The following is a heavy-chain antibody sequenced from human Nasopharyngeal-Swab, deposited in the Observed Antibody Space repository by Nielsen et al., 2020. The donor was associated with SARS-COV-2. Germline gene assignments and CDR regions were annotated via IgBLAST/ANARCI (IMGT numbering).Heavy chain of an antibody. J-gene: IGHJ6*02. CDR1: GFTFSSYS. CDR2: ISGSSSLI. CDR3: ASDTRSSSSTYYYYGMDV. D-gene: IGHD6-6*01. V-gene: IGHV3-21*01. Sequence: ETLSLTCAASGFTFSSYSMNWVRQAPGKGLEWVSSISGSSSLIYYADSVKGRFTTSKNNAKNSLFLQMNSLRAEAPAVYYFASDTRSSSSTYYYYGMDVWGQGTTVTVSS.